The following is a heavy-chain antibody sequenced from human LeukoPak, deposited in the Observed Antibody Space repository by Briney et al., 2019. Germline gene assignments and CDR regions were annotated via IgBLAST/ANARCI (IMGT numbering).Heavy chain of an antibody. CDR2: INPNSGGT. D-gene: IGHD3-10*01. CDR1: GYTFTGYY. CDR3: ARARGRITMVRGPTYGMDV. J-gene: IGHJ6*02. Sequence: ASVKVSCKASGYTFTGYYMHWVRQARRQGLEWMGWINPNSGGTNYAQKFQGRVTMNRDTSISTAYMELSRLRSDDTAVYYCARARGRITMVRGPTYGMDVWGQGTTGTVSS. V-gene: IGHV1-2*02.